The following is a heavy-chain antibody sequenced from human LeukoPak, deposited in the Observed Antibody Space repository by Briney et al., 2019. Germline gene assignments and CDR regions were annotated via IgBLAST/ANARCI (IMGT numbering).Heavy chain of an antibody. V-gene: IGHV4-38-2*02. CDR1: RYSISSGHY. J-gene: IGHJ4*02. CDR3: ARDQRGSSSLDY. CDR2: IFHSGNT. Sequence: SETLSLTCTVSRYSISSGHYWGRIRQPPGKGLEWIGSIFHSGNTYYNPSLKSRVTISVDKSKNQFALKLSSVTAADTAVYYCARDQRGSSSLDYWGQGTLVTVSS. D-gene: IGHD6-13*01.